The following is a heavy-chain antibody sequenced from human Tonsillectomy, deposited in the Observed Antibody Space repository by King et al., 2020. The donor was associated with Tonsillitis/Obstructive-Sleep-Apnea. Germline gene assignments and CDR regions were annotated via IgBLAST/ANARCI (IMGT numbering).Heavy chain of an antibody. Sequence: VQLVESGGVVVQPGGSLRLSCAASGFTFDDYTMHVVRQAPGKGLEWVSLISWDGVSTYYADSVNGRFTISRDNRQNSLYLQVNSLTTEDTALYYCAKGVGLYYMDVWGKGTTVTVSS. J-gene: IGHJ6*03. V-gene: IGHV3-43*01. CDR2: ISWDGVST. CDR3: AKGVGLYYMDV. D-gene: IGHD3/OR15-3a*01. CDR1: GFTFDDYT.